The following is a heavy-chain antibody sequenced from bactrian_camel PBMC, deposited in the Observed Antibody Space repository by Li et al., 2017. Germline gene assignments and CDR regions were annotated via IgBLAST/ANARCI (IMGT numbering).Heavy chain of an antibody. CDR2: IATGSGNT. D-gene: IGHD6*01. Sequence: VQLVESGGSSVQAGGSLRLSCAASGYTYSSRCMGWFRQAPGKEREGVARIATGSGNTYYADSVKGRFTISQDNAKNTVYLQMNSLKPEDSGVYYCAGDRSYGAWYMESQYKYWGRGTQVTVS. CDR1: GYTYSSRC. CDR3: AGDRSYGAWYMESQYKY. V-gene: IGHV3S40*01. J-gene: IGHJ4*01.